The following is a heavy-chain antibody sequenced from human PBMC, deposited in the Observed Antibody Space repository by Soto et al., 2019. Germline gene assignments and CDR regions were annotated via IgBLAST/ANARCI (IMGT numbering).Heavy chain of an antibody. J-gene: IGHJ3*02. CDR3: AKDYYDSSGYWRAFDI. V-gene: IGHV1-69*01. Sequence: QVQLVQSGAEVKKPGSSVKVSCKASGGTFSSYAISWVRQAPGQGLEWMGGIIPIFGTANYGQKFQGRVTITADDSTSTAYMELSSLRSEDTAVYYCAKDYYDSSGYWRAFDIWGQGTMVTVSS. CDR1: GGTFSSYA. D-gene: IGHD3-22*01. CDR2: IIPIFGTA.